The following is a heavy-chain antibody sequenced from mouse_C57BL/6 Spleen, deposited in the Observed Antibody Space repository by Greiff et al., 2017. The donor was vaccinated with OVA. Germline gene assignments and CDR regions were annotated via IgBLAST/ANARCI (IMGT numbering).Heavy chain of an antibody. Sequence: EVKLVESGTVLARPGASVKMSCKTSGYTFTSYWMHWVKQRPGPGLEWIGAIYPGNSDTSYNQKFQGKGKLTAVTSASTAYMELSSLTNEDSAVYYGTRTASGDYYAMDYWGQGTSVTVSS. J-gene: IGHJ4*01. CDR3: TRTASGDYYAMDY. CDR1: GYTFTSYW. D-gene: IGHD6-2*01. CDR2: IYPGNSDT. V-gene: IGHV1-5*01.